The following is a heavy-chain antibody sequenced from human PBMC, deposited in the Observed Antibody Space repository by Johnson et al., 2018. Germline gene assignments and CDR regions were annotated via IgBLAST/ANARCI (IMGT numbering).Heavy chain of an antibody. D-gene: IGHD5-18*01. CDR2: ILPILGIA. J-gene: IGHJ6*03. Sequence: LVQCGAEVKKPGSSVKVSSKSSVDTFSSCTISWVRQAPGQGLQWMGRILPILGIANYAQKCQGSVTITADKATGTAYMELSSLRSEDTAVDYCAAQGVTAMPTDYFYYMDVWGKGTTVTVSS. V-gene: IGHV1-69*02. CDR1: VDTFSSCT. CDR3: AAQGVTAMPTDYFYYMDV.